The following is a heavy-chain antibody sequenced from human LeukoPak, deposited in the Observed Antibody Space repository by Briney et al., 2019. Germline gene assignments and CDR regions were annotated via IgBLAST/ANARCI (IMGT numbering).Heavy chain of an antibody. J-gene: IGHJ6*01. V-gene: IGHV4-30-2*01. CDR2: ICHSGST. CDR1: GGSISSGGYS. D-gene: IGHD2-15*01. Sequence: SETLSLTCAVSGGSISSGGYSWSWIRQPPGKGLEWIGYICHSGSTYYNPSLKSRITISVDRSKNQFSLKLSSVTAADTAVYYCARALGYCSGGSCYSGGMDVWGKGTTVTVSS. CDR3: ARALGYCSGGSCYSGGMDV.